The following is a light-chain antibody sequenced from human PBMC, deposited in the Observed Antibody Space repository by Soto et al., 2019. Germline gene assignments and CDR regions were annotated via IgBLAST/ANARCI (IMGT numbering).Light chain of an antibody. J-gene: IGKJ1*01. CDR1: QSIRKY. Sequence: DIQMTPSPTSLSASVWDRGIITCPVSQSIRKYLNWYQHKPGKVPTLLIYAASSLQSGVPSRFSGSGSGTEFTLTITSLQPEDFATYYCQQSGDTPPWTFGQGTKVDIK. CDR3: QQSGDTPPWT. CDR2: AAS. V-gene: IGKV1-39*01.